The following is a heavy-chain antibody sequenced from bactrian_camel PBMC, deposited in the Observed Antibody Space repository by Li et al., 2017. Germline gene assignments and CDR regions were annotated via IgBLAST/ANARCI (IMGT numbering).Heavy chain of an antibody. J-gene: IGHJ6*01. D-gene: IGHD3*01. V-gene: IGHV3S1*01. CDR1: GLIFSNYW. Sequence: HVQLVESGGGLVQPGGSLRLSCAASGLIFSNYWMYWVRQAPGKGLQWVSSINTGGGTGATKHYADSLRGRVTISSDIAKNTVYLQMNSLNSEDTAMYYCASAFQAGYWGQGTQVTV. CDR2: INTGGGTGATK. CDR3: ASAFQAGY.